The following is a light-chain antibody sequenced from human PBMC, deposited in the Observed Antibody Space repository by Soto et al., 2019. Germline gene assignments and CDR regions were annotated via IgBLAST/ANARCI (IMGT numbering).Light chain of an antibody. J-gene: IGKJ1*01. CDR1: QSASGSY. Sequence: EIVLTQSPGTLSLSPGERATLSCRASQSASGSYLDWYQQKPGQAPRLLIYGASSRPTGIPDRFSGSGFGTDFTLTISRLEPEDFAGYYCQQYGSSPRSWTFGQGTKVEI. CDR2: GAS. CDR3: QQYGSSPRSWT. V-gene: IGKV3-20*01.